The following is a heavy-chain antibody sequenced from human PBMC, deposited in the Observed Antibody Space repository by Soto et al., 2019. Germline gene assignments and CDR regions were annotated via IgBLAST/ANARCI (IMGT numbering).Heavy chain of an antibody. J-gene: IGHJ4*02. V-gene: IGHV4-39*01. D-gene: IGHD2-15*01. CDR3: GKVLVGATGHTDSDS. Sequence: SETRSRTWTVSGGSIYSSGYYWGWIRQPPGRGMEWIGNIDYNGCTYSNTSLKSRVTISRDTSKNQFSLKLTSVTAADTALYYCGKVLVGATGHTDSDSWGPGTLVTVSS. CDR1: GGSIYSSGYY. CDR2: IDYNGCT.